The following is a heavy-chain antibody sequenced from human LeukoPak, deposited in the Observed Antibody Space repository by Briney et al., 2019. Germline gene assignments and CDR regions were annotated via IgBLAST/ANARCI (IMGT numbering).Heavy chain of an antibody. CDR1: GFTFSSYG. CDR2: IWYDGSNK. Sequence: GGSLRLSCAASGFTFSSYGMHWVRQAPGKGLEWGAVIWYDGSNKYYADSVKGRFTISRDNSKNTLYLQMNSLRAEDTAVYYCASAEDVEYYFDYWGQGTLVTVSS. J-gene: IGHJ4*02. CDR3: ASAEDVEYYFDY. D-gene: IGHD3-3*01. V-gene: IGHV3-33*01.